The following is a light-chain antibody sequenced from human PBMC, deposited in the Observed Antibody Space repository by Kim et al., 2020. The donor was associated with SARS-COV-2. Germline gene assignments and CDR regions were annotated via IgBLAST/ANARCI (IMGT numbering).Light chain of an antibody. CDR3: NSRDSNDNVV. CDR1: ILRSYY. Sequence: VALGQTVRITCQGDILRSYYATWYQHKPGQAPILVIYGKNNRPSGIPDRFSGSSSGNTASLTIPGTQAGDEADYYCNSRDSNDNVVFGGGTKLTVL. V-gene: IGLV3-19*01. J-gene: IGLJ2*01. CDR2: GKN.